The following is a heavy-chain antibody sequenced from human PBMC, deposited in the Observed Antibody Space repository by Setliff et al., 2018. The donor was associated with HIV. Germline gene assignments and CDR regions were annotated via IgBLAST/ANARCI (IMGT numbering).Heavy chain of an antibody. Sequence: GGSLKISCAASGSGFTFSSYSMNWVRQAPGKGLEWVSYISSTSSTIYYANSVKGRFTISRDDAKNSLYLQMNSLRAEDTAVYYCARDLYFYYYMDVWGKGTTVTVSS. V-gene: IGHV3-48*01. J-gene: IGHJ6*03. CDR1: GSGFTFSSYS. CDR3: ARDLYFYYYMDV. CDR2: ISSTSSTI. D-gene: IGHD3-9*01.